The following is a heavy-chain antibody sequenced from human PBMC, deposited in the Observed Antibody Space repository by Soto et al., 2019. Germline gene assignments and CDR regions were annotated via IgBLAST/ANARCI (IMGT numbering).Heavy chain of an antibody. CDR1: GYTFTGYY. D-gene: IGHD2-2*01. Sequence: GASVKVSCKASGYTFTGYYMHWVRQAPGQGLEWMGWINPNSGGTNYAQKFQGWVTMTRDTSISTAYMELSRLRSDDTAVYYCARGGKRVVPADTDAFDIWGQGTMVTVSS. V-gene: IGHV1-2*04. CDR3: ARGGKRVVPADTDAFDI. CDR2: INPNSGGT. J-gene: IGHJ3*02.